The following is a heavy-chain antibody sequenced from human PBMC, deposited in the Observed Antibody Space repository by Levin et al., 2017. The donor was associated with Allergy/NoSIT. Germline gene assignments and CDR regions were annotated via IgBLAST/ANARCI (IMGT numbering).Heavy chain of an antibody. Sequence: HAGGSLRLSCAASGFTFSSYGMHWVRQAPGKGLEWVAVISYDGSNKYYADSVKGRFTISRDNSKNTLYLQMNSLRAEDTAVYYCAKALGYCSGGSCHSDPYFDYWGQGTLVTVSS. V-gene: IGHV3-30*18. CDR1: GFTFSSYG. CDR3: AKALGYCSGGSCHSDPYFDY. CDR2: ISYDGSNK. D-gene: IGHD2-15*01. J-gene: IGHJ4*02.